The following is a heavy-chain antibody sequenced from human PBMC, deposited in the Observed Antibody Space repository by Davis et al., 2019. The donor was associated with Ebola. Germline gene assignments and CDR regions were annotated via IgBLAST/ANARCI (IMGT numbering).Heavy chain of an antibody. V-gene: IGHV4-31*03. CDR2: IYYTGFP. D-gene: IGHD3-22*01. CDR3: ARVSSSGSYLFDY. J-gene: IGHJ4*02. CDR1: SGSISSGGYH. Sequence: SETLSLTCTVSSGSISSGGYHWGWIRQHPGKGLAWLAYIYYTGFPYYNPSLETRLTISLDTSKNQFYLKLKSVTATDTAVYYCARVSSSGSYLFDYWGQGTLVTVSS.